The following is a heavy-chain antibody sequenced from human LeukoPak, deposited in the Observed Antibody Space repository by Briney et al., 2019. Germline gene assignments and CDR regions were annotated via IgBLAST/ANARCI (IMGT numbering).Heavy chain of an antibody. J-gene: IGHJ3*02. Sequence: SETLSLTCAVSGHSISSGYYWGWIRQPPGKGLEWIGSIYHSGSTYYNPSLKSRVTISVDTSKNQFSLKLSSVTAADTAVYYCARHDYGDYAGFDIWGQGTMVTVSS. CDR1: GHSISSGYY. CDR3: ARHDYGDYAGFDI. V-gene: IGHV4-38-2*01. D-gene: IGHD4-17*01. CDR2: IYHSGST.